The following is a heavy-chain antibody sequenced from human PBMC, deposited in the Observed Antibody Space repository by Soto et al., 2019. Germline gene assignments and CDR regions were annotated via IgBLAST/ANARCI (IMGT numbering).Heavy chain of an antibody. D-gene: IGHD3-10*01. CDR2: IYYSGST. CDR3: ARLINMVRGVTNYFDY. CDR1: GGSISSYY. J-gene: IGHJ4*02. V-gene: IGHV4-59*08. Sequence: QVQLQESGPGLVKPSETLSLTCTVSGGSISSYYWSWIRQPPGKGLEWIGYIYYSGSTNYNPSLKSRVTISVETSKNQVSLKLSSVTAADTAVYYWARLINMVRGVTNYFDYWGQGTLVTVSS.